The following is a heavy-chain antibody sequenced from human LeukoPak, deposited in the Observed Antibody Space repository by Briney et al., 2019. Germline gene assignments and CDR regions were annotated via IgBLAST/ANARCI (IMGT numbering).Heavy chain of an antibody. CDR2: IKQDGSGK. V-gene: IGHV3-7*01. J-gene: IGHJ4*02. CDR1: GFTFSSYW. CDR3: ARAEGDYYDSSGCFDY. D-gene: IGHD3-22*01. Sequence: PGGSLRLSCAASGFTFSSYWMSWVRQAPGKGLEWVANIKQDGSGKYYVDSVKGRFTISRDNAKNSLYLQMNSLRAEDTAVYYCARAEGDYYDSSGCFDYWGQGTLVTVSS.